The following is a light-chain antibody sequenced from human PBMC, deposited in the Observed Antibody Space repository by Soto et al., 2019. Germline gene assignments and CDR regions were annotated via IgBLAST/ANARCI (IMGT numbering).Light chain of an antibody. J-gene: IGLJ1*01. CDR1: SSDIGANNY. Sequence: QSALPQPASVSGAPGQSITISFTGTSSDIGANNYVSWYQQHPGRAPKLMIYEVSNRPSGVSTRFSGSKSGNTASLTISGLQAEDEADYYCNAYTNTAVMVFGTGTKLTVL. V-gene: IGLV2-14*01. CDR3: NAYTNTAVMV. CDR2: EVS.